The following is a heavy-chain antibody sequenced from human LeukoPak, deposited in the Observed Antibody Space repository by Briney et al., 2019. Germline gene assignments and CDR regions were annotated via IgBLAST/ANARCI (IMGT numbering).Heavy chain of an antibody. J-gene: IGHJ4*02. CDR3: AKDSDWDRGYHFDY. CDR1: GFTLSSDA. Sequence: GGSLRLSCAASGFTLSSDAMHWVRQAPGKGLEWVAFIRYDGINKQYADSVKGRFTISRDTSKNALYLQMNSLRAEDTAVYYCAKDSDWDRGYHFDYWGQGTLVTVPS. CDR2: IRYDGINK. D-gene: IGHD3-22*01. V-gene: IGHV3-30*02.